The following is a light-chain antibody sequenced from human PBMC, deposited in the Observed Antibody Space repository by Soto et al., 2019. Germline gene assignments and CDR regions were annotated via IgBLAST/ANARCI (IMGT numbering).Light chain of an antibody. CDR1: QTISSN. V-gene: IGKV3-15*01. CDR2: GAS. J-gene: IGKJ2*01. CDR3: QQYHNWPPQYT. Sequence: EIVMTQSPATLSVSPGERASLSCRASQTISSNLAWYQQKPGQAPRLLIHGASTRATGVPARFSGSGSGTESTLTITSLQSEDFAVYYCQQYHNWPPQYTFGQGTQLQI.